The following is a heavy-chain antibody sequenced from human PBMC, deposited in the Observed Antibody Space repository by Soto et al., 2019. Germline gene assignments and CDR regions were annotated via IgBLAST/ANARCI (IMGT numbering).Heavy chain of an antibody. V-gene: IGHV5-51*01. D-gene: IGHD3-3*01. CDR2: IYPSDSDD. Sequence: ALKLSCKASGYVFSKYWSAWVRQMPGKGLEWIGIIYPSDSDDRYSPSFQGQITISVDKSNSSAYLRWHNLKTSGTATYFCAGGALEPRGQYDPDNWRDSWGQGTQVTVSA. J-gene: IGHJ5*01. CDR3: AGGALEPRGQYDPDNWRDS. CDR1: GYVFSKYW.